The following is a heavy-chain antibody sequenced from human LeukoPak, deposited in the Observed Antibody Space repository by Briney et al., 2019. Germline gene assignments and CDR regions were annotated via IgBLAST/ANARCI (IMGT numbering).Heavy chain of an antibody. CDR3: ARSIWYSSGWYRQFDY. CDR1: GGSFSGYY. D-gene: IGHD6-19*01. V-gene: IGHV4-34*01. Sequence: SETLPLTCAVYGGSFSGYYWSWIRQPPGKGLEWIGEINHSGSTNYNPSLKSRVTISVDTSKNQFSLKLSSVTAADTAVYYCARSIWYSSGWYRQFDYWGQGTLVTVSS. CDR2: INHSGST. J-gene: IGHJ4*02.